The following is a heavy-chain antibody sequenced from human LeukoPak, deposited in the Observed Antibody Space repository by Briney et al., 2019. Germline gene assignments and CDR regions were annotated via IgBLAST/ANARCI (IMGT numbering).Heavy chain of an antibody. CDR1: GFTFGSYT. CDR3: ARGATNDFWSGYGWFDP. J-gene: IGHJ5*02. CDR2: ISSDGSNK. V-gene: IGHV3-30*04. D-gene: IGHD3-3*01. Sequence: GGSLRLSCAASGFTFGSYTIHWVRQAPGKGLEWVALISSDGSNKFYANSVKGRFTISRDNSKKTVYLQMNSLRGEDTAVYSCARGATNDFWSGYGWFDPWGQGTLVTVSS.